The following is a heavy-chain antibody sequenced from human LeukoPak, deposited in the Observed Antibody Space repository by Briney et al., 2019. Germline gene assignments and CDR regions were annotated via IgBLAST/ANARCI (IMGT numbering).Heavy chain of an antibody. CDR3: AKDEHTGRYYYGMDV. J-gene: IGHJ6*02. CDR2: ISGSGGST. Sequence: PRGSLRLSCAASGFTSSSYAMSWVRQAPGKGLEWVSAISGSGGSTYYADSVKGRFTISRDNSKNTLYPQMNSLRAKDTAVYYCAKDEHTGRYYYGMDVWGQGTTVTVSS. V-gene: IGHV3-23*01. D-gene: IGHD2-8*02. CDR1: GFTSSSYA.